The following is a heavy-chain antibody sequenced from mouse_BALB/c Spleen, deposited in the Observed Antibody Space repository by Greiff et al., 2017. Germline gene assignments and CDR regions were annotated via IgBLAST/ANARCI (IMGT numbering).Heavy chain of an antibody. J-gene: IGHJ4*01. V-gene: IGHV1-4*01. CDR2: INPSSGYT. D-gene: IGHD2-4*01. Sequence: QVQLQQSGAELVRPGASVKMSCKASGYTFTSYTMHWVKQRPGQGLEWIGYINPSSGYTNYNQKFKDKATLTADKSSSTAYMQLSSLTSEDSAVYYYASETIYYDCGGYDCYAMDYWGQGTSLTVSS. CDR1: GYTFTSYT. CDR3: ASETIYYDCGGYDCYAMDY.